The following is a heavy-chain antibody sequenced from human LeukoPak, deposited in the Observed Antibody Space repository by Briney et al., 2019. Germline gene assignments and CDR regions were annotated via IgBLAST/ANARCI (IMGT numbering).Heavy chain of an antibody. J-gene: IGHJ4*02. Sequence: ASVKVSCKASGYTFTSYGISWVRQAPGQGLEWMGWISAYNGNTNYAQKPQGRVTMTTDTSTSTAYMELSRLRSDDTAVYYCARDGEGRTNFDYWGQGTLITVSS. CDR2: ISAYNGNT. CDR1: GYTFTSYG. V-gene: IGHV1-18*01. CDR3: ARDGEGRTNFDY. D-gene: IGHD1-14*01.